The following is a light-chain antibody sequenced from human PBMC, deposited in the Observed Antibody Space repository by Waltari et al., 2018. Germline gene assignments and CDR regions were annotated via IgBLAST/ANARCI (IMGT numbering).Light chain of an antibody. J-gene: IGKJ1*01. CDR2: KAS. CDR3: QQYNSYWT. V-gene: IGKV1-5*03. CDR1: QTISSW. Sequence: DIQLTQSPSTLPASLADRVPITCRASQTISSWVAWYQKKPGKAPKLLIYKASSLESGVSSRFSGSGSGTEFTLTISSLQPDDFATYYCQQYNSYWTFGQGTKVEVK.